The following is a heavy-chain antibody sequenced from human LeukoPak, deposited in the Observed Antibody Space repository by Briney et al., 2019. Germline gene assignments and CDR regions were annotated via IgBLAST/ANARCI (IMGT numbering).Heavy chain of an antibody. CDR1: GGSISSSSYY. D-gene: IGHD6-13*01. Sequence: TSETLSLTCTVSGGSISSSSYYWGWIRQPPGKGLEWIGEINHSGSTNYNPSLKSRVTISVDTSKNQFSLKLSSVTAADTAVYYCARQKDHNTYSSSWYFDYWGQGTLVTVSS. CDR3: ARQKDHNTYSSSWYFDY. J-gene: IGHJ4*02. CDR2: INHSGST. V-gene: IGHV4-39*01.